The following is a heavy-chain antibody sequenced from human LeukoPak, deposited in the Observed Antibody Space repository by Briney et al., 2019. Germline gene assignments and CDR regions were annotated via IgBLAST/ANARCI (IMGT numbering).Heavy chain of an antibody. CDR1: GYSISSGYY. D-gene: IGHD3-9*01. CDR3: ARVDWLSLYYMDV. J-gene: IGHJ6*03. Sequence: SETLSLTCTVSGYSISSGYYWGWIRQPPGKGLEWIGSIHYSARIYYNPSLKSRLTISPDTSKNQFSLKLTSVTAADTAVYYCARVDWLSLYYMDVWGKGTMVTVSS. CDR2: IHYSARI. V-gene: IGHV4-38-2*02.